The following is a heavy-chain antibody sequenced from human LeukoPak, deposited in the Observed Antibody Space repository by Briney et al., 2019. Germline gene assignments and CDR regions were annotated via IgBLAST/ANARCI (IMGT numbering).Heavy chain of an antibody. D-gene: IGHD4-23*01. Sequence: IGXVRQMPGKGLEWMGIIYPGDSDTRYSPSFQGQVTISADKSISTAYLQWSSLKASDTAMYYCARRGSDYVGWFDPWGQGTLVTVSS. CDR3: ARRGSDYVGWFDP. CDR2: IYPGDSDT. J-gene: IGHJ5*02. V-gene: IGHV5-51*01.